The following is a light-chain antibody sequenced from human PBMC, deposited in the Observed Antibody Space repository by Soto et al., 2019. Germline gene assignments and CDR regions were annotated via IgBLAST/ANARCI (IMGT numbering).Light chain of an antibody. CDR2: EDN. V-gene: IGLV1-51*02. J-gene: IGLJ2*01. CDR1: SPNIGNNI. CDR3: ASWDSSLTGGV. Sequence: QAVVTQPPSVSAAPGQKVTISCSGSSPNIGNNIVSWYQQLPGTAPKLLIYEDNKRPSGIPDRFSGSKSGTSATLGITGLQTGDEAEYYCASWDSSLTGGVFGGGTQLTVL.